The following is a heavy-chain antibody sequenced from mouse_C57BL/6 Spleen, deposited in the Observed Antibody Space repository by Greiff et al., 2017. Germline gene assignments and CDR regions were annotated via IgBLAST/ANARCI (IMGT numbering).Heavy chain of an antibody. CDR3: AGQHYGSSYPYYYAMDY. CDR1: GFTFSSYT. J-gene: IGHJ4*01. D-gene: IGHD1-1*01. Sequence: EVKVEESGGGLVKPGGSLKLSCAASGFTFSSYTMSWVRQTPEKRLEWVATISGGGGNIYYPDSVKGRFTISRDNAKNTLYLQMSSLRSEDTALYYCAGQHYGSSYPYYYAMDYWGQGTSVTVSS. CDR2: ISGGGGNI. V-gene: IGHV5-9*01.